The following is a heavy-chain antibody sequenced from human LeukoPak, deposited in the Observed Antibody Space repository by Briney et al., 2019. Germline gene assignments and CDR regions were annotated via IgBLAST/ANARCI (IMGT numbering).Heavy chain of an antibody. CDR3: ARDWRGFGVVIPTPYNWFDP. Sequence: ASVKVSCKASGYTFTGYYMHWVRQAPGQGLEWMGWINPNSGGTNYAQKFQGRVTMTRDTSISTAYMELSRLRSDDTAVYYCARDWRGFGVVIPTPYNWFDPWGQGTLVTVSS. J-gene: IGHJ5*02. D-gene: IGHD3-3*01. CDR1: GYTFTGYY. CDR2: INPNSGGT. V-gene: IGHV1-2*02.